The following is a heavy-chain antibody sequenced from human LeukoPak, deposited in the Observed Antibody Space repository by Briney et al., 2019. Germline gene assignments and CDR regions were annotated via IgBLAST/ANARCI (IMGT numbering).Heavy chain of an antibody. Sequence: GGSLRLSCAVSGFPFGDYPMNWVRQAPGKGLEWISHTRGDDFTVYYADSVKGRFSISRDNAKNFLFLQMNSLRGDDTAVYYCVRDHDYAFDYWGQGTPVAVSS. D-gene: IGHD4-17*01. CDR2: TRGDDFTV. J-gene: IGHJ4*02. CDR3: VRDHDYAFDY. CDR1: GFPFGDYP. V-gene: IGHV3-48*01.